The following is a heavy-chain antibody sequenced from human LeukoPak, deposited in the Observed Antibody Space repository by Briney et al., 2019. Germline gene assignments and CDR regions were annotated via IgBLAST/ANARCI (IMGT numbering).Heavy chain of an antibody. D-gene: IGHD5-12*01. CDR3: AKDRVGGYSGYDSFWYYYYGMDV. J-gene: IGHJ6*02. CDR1: GFTFSSYA. Sequence: PGGSLRLSCAASGFTFSSYAMSWVRQAPGKGLEWVSAISGSGGSTYYADSVKGRFTISRDNSKNTLYLQMNSLRAEDTAVYYCAKDRVGGYSGYDSFWYYYYGMDVWGQGTTVTVSS. CDR2: ISGSGGST. V-gene: IGHV3-23*01.